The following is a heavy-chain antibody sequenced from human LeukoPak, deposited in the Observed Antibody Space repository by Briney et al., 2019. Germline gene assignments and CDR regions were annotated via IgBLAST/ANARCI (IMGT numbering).Heavy chain of an antibody. CDR2: IYYSGST. V-gene: IGHV4-30-4*01. CDR1: GGSISSGDYY. CDR3: ARGQQLVHRGWFDP. J-gene: IGHJ5*02. Sequence: SETLSLTCTVSGGSISSGDYYWSWIRQPPGKGLEWIGYIYYSGSTYYNPSLKSRVTISVDTSKNQFSLKLSSVTAADTAVYYCARGQQLVHRGWFDPWGQGTLVTVSS. D-gene: IGHD6-13*01.